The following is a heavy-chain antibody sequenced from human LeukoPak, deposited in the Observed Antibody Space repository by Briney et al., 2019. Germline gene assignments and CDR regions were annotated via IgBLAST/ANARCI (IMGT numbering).Heavy chain of an antibody. Sequence: GGSLRLSCAASGFTFSSYAMSWVRQAPGKGLEWVSAISGSGGSTYYADSVKGRFTISRDNSKNTLYLQMNSLRAEDTAVYYCARDSVSSGSYSYAFDIWGQGTMVTVSS. J-gene: IGHJ3*02. CDR3: ARDSVSSGSYSYAFDI. CDR2: ISGSGGST. V-gene: IGHV3-23*01. CDR1: GFTFSSYA. D-gene: IGHD3-10*01.